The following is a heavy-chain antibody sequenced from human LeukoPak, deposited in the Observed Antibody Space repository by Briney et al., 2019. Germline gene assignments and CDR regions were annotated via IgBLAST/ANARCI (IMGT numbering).Heavy chain of an antibody. CDR2: MNPNSGNT. CDR1: GYTFTSYD. D-gene: IGHD2-8*01. CDR3: ARSPSYCTSGVCGMDV. V-gene: IGHV1-8*01. Sequence: ASVKVSCKASGYTFTSYDINWVRQATGQGLEWMGWMNPNSGNTGYAQKLQGRVTMTRNTSISTAYMELSSLRSEDTAVYYCARSPSYCTSGVCGMDVWGQGTTVTVSS. J-gene: IGHJ6*02.